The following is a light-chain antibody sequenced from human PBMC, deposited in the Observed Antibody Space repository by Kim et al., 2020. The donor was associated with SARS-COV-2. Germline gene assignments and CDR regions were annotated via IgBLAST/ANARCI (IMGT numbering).Light chain of an antibody. CDR3: SAWDSSLSAWV. V-gene: IGLV10-54*04. J-gene: IGLJ3*02. Sequence: ASLPCTGTSNKLANRCAAWLQHYPGHPPKLLSYSNNNRPSGISERFSASRSGNTVSLTITGHQPEDEADYYCSAWDSSLSAWVFGGGTQLTVL. CDR1: SNKLANRC. CDR2: SNN.